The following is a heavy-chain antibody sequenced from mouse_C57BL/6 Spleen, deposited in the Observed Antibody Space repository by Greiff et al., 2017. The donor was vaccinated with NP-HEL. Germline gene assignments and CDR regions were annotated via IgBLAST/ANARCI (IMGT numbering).Heavy chain of an antibody. CDR2: INPNNGGT. CDR3: ARRIYYDYPFAY. CDR1: GYTFTDYN. D-gene: IGHD2-4*01. J-gene: IGHJ3*01. V-gene: IGHV1-18*01. Sequence: EVQLQQSGPELVKPGASVKIPCKASGYTFTDYNMDWVKQSHGKSLEWIGDINPNNGGTIYNQKFKGKATLTVDKSSSTAYMELRSLTSEDTAVYYCARRIYYDYPFAYWGQGTLVTVSA.